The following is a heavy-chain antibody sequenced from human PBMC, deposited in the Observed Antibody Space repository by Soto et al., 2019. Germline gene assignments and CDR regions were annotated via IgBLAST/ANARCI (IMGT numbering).Heavy chain of an antibody. V-gene: IGHV1-2*02. CDR1: GYPYTNSY. CDR2: IHPNTGGT. J-gene: IGHJ6*02. Sequence: QVQLVQSGAEVRKPGASVKVSCKASGYPYTNSYMHWVRQAPGQGLEWMGWIHPNTGGTNYAQKFQGRVTMTRDTSVSTVYVALNRLPSADTAIYSWASDFRTRGWFRQAGNFAMDVWGQGTTVTVS. D-gene: IGHD6-19*01. CDR3: ASDFRTRGWFRQAGNFAMDV.